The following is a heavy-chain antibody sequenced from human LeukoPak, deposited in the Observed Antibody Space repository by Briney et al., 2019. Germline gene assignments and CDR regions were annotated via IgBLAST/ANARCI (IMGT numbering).Heavy chain of an antibody. Sequence: PSETLSLTCTVSGGSISRYYWSWIRQPPGKGLEWIGYIHYSGSTSYNPSLKSRVTISVDTSKNQFSLKLSSVTAADTAVYYCSSSESRSSYYFDYWGQGTQVTVSS. J-gene: IGHJ4*02. CDR3: SSSESRSSYYFDY. V-gene: IGHV4-59*01. CDR2: IHYSGST. D-gene: IGHD6-13*01. CDR1: GGSISRYY.